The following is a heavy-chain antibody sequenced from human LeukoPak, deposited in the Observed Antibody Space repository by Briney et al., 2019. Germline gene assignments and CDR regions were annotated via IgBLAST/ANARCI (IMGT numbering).Heavy chain of an antibody. D-gene: IGHD5-24*01. J-gene: IGHJ4*02. Sequence: GASVKVSCKASGYTFTDYYMHWVRQAPGQGLEWMGWINPNSGGTNYAQKFQGRVTMTRDTSISTAYMELSRLRSDDTAVYYCARGDPEMATITDLPADYWGQGTLVTVSS. CDR1: GYTFTDYY. CDR2: INPNSGGT. V-gene: IGHV1-2*02. CDR3: ARGDPEMATITDLPADY.